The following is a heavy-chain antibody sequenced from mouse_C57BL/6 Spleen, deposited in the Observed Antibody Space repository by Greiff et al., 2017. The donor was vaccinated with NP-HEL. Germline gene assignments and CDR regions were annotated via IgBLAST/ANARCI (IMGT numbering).Heavy chain of an antibody. D-gene: IGHD4-1*01. CDR3: ARDWDGEFAY. J-gene: IGHJ3*01. V-gene: IGHV1-50*01. CDR2: IDPSDSYT. Sequence: QVQLQQPGAELVKPGASVKLSCKASGYTFTSYWMQWVKQRPGRGLEWIGEIDPSDSYTNYNQKFKGKATLTVDTSSSTAYMQLSSLTSEDSAVYYCARDWDGEFAYWGQGTLVTVSA. CDR1: GYTFTSYW.